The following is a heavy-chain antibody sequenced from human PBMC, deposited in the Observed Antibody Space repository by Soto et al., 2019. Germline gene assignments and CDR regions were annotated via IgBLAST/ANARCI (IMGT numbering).Heavy chain of an antibody. V-gene: IGHV4-34*01. CDR3: ASGDLNIMGATPAFDI. J-gene: IGHJ3*02. CDR2: INHSGST. Sequence: SETLSLTCAVYGGSFSGYYWSWIRQPPGKGLEWIGEINHSGSTNYNPSPKSRFTISLDTSKNQFSLKLSSVTAADTAVYYCASGDLNIMGATPAFDIWGQETMVTVSS. D-gene: IGHD1-26*01. CDR1: GGSFSGYY.